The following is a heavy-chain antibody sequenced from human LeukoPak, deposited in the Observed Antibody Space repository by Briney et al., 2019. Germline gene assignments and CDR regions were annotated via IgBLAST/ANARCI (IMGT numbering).Heavy chain of an antibody. V-gene: IGHV4-4*02. D-gene: IGHD3-10*01. CDR2: IHHSGST. Sequence: PSETLSLTCAVSGDSISSRNWWSWVRQPPGKGLEWIGEIHHSGSTNYNPSLKSRVTMSVDKSKNQFSLNLSSVTAADTAVYHCARIRGFGADYYYYYMDVWGKGTTVTVSS. CDR3: ARIRGFGADYYYYYMDV. CDR1: GDSISSRNW. J-gene: IGHJ6*03.